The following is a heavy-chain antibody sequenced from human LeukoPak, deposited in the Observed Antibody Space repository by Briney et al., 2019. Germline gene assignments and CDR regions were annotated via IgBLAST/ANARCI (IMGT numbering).Heavy chain of an antibody. J-gene: IGHJ4*02. V-gene: IGHV3-48*01. CDR1: GFTFSNYG. D-gene: IGHD6-13*01. CDR3: AREPTYSSSWYTSCDY. CDR2: ITLSSSSI. Sequence: PGGSLRLSCAASGFTFSNYGMHWVRQAPGKGLEWVSYITLSSSSIYYADSVKGRFTISRDNAKNSLYLQMNSLRAEDTAVYYCAREPTYSSSWYTSCDYWGQGTLVTVSS.